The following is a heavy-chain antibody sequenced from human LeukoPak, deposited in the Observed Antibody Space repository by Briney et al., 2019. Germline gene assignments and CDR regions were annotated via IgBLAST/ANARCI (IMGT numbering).Heavy chain of an antibody. J-gene: IGHJ4*02. CDR2: ISGSGGST. D-gene: IGHD2-2*01. Sequence: PGGSLRLSCAASGFTFSSYWMHWVRQAPGKGLEWVSAISGSGGSTYYADSVKGRFTISRDNSKNTLYLQMNSLRAEDTAVYYCAKRSSPCSSTSCYYFDYWGQGTLVTVSS. CDR3: AKRSSPCSSTSCYYFDY. CDR1: GFTFSSYW. V-gene: IGHV3-23*01.